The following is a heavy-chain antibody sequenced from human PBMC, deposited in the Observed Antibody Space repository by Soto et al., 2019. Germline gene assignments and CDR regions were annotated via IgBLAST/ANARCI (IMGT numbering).Heavy chain of an antibody. V-gene: IGHV3-23*01. CDR2: ISGGVTSK. CDR1: GFTFGSYA. Sequence: FXAXGFTFGSYAMNXIRQARRGGLECVSVISGGVTSKYYADYVKGRLNVFRDNYKNTMYLQMKRLSAADTGVYYCAKERFVYDFGIVPAATLIGMDVWGQGTTGTVSS. J-gene: IGHJ6*02. D-gene: IGHD2-2*01. CDR3: AKERFVYDFGIVPAATLIGMDV.